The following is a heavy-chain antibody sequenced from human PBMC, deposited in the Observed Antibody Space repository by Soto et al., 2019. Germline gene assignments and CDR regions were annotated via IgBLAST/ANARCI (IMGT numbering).Heavy chain of an antibody. D-gene: IGHD3-22*01. CDR2: MNPNSGNT. Sequence: GASVKVSCKASGYTFTGYDTNWVRQPPGKGLEWMGWMNPNSGNTGYAQKFQGRVTMTRNTSISTAYMELSSLRSEDTAVYYCARGRTLLYYDSSGYYHPPDAFDIWGQGTMGTVSS. V-gene: IGHV1-8*01. CDR3: ARGRTLLYYDSSGYYHPPDAFDI. J-gene: IGHJ3*02. CDR1: GYTFTGYD.